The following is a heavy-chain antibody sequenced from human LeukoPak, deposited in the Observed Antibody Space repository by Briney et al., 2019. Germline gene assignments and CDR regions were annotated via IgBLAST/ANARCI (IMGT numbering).Heavy chain of an antibody. D-gene: IGHD1-26*01. CDR2: ISYSSSTI. Sequence: TGGSLRLSCAASGFTFSSYSMNWARQAPGKGLEWVSYISYSSSTIYYADSVKGRFTISRDNSKNTLYLQMKSLRTEDTAVYYCAKGYGWEASYYYYYMDVWGKGTTVTISS. V-gene: IGHV3-48*01. J-gene: IGHJ6*03. CDR3: AKGYGWEASYYYYYMDV. CDR1: GFTFSSYS.